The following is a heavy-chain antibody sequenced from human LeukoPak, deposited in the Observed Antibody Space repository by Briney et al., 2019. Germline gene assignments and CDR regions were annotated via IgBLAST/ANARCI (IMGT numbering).Heavy chain of an antibody. V-gene: IGHV4-31*03. Sequence: SETLSLTCTVSGGSISSGGYSWSWIRQHPGKGLEWIVYIYYSGSTYYNPSLKSRVTISVDTSKNQFSLRLSSVTAADTAVYYCARRLVGATIASWFDPWGQGTLVTVSS. CDR1: GGSISSGGYS. D-gene: IGHD1-26*01. J-gene: IGHJ5*02. CDR2: IYYSGST. CDR3: ARRLVGATIASWFDP.